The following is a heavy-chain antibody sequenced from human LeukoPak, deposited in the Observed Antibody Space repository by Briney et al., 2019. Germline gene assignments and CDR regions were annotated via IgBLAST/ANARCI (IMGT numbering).Heavy chain of an antibody. V-gene: IGHV3-9*01. Sequence: PGGSLRLSCAASGFTFDDYAMHWVRQAPGKGLEWVSGISWNSGSIGYADSVKGRFTISRDNAKNSLYLQMNSLRAEDTAVYYCAKATDGIAAAPPVIWGQGTLVTVSS. J-gene: IGHJ4*02. CDR2: ISWNSGSI. CDR3: AKATDGIAAAPPVI. D-gene: IGHD6-13*01. CDR1: GFTFDDYA.